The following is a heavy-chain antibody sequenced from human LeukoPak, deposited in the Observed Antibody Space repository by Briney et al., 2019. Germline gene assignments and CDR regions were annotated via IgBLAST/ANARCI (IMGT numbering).Heavy chain of an antibody. D-gene: IGHD2-15*01. V-gene: IGHV3-30-3*01. Sequence: GGSLRLSCAASGFTFSSYAMHWVRQAPGKGLERVAVISYDGSNKYYADSVKGRFTISRDNSKNTLYLQMNSLRAEDTAVYYCVAAPNDYYYYYGMDVWGQGTTVTVSS. J-gene: IGHJ6*02. CDR3: VAAPNDYYYYYGMDV. CDR1: GFTFSSYA. CDR2: ISYDGSNK.